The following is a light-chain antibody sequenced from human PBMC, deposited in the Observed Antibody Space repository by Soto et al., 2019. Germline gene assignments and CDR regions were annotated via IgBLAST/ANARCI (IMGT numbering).Light chain of an antibody. V-gene: IGKV3D-20*02. CDR1: QYIRTIY. CDR3: QQWKNWHPIT. Sequence: IVLTQSPGTLSLSPGERATLSCGASQYIRTIYLAWYQQKPGQPPRLLIYGASSRAIGVPDSFSGSGSGTDFTLTIGSLEHEDSSLYYCQQWKNWHPITFGQGTRLEIK. CDR2: GAS. J-gene: IGKJ5*01.